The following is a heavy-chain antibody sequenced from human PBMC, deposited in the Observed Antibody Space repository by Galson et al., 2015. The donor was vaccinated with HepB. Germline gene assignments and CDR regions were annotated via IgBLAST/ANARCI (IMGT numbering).Heavy chain of an antibody. CDR3: AREYSSGWYGEYYYYGMDV. D-gene: IGHD6-19*01. CDR1: GGSISSYY. CDR2: IYTSGST. V-gene: IGHV4-4*07. J-gene: IGHJ6*02. Sequence: ETLSLTCTVSGGSISSYYWSWIRQPAGKGLEWIGRIYTSGSTNYNPSLKSRVTMSVDTSKNQFSLKLSSVTAADTAVYYCAREYSSGWYGEYYYYGMDVWGQGTTVTVSS.